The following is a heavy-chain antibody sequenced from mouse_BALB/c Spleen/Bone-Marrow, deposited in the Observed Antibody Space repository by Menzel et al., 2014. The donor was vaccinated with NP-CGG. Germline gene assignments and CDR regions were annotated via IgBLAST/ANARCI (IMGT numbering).Heavy chain of an antibody. D-gene: IGHD6-1*01. V-gene: IGHV2-9*02. CDR3: ARPTPRYFAMEY. Sequence: AQLVESGPGLVAPSQSLSITCTVSGFSLTSYGVHWVRQPPGKGLEWLGVIWAGGSTNYNSALMSRLSISKDNSKSQVFLKMNSLQTDDTAMYYCARPTPRYFAMEYWGQGPSRTVSS. CDR2: IWAGGST. CDR1: GFSLTSYG. J-gene: IGHJ4*01.